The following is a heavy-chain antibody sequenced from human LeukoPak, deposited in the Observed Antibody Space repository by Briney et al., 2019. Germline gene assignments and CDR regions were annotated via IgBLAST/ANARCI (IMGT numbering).Heavy chain of an antibody. J-gene: IGHJ5*02. D-gene: IGHD5-24*01. CDR3: ARGGDGYNTPDWFDP. V-gene: IGHV1-2*06. CDR1: GYTFTGYY. Sequence: GASVKVSCKASGYTFTGYYMHWVRQAPGQGLEWMGRINPNNGGTNYAQKFQGRVTMTRDTSISTAYMELGRLRSDDTAVYYCARGGDGYNTPDWFDPWGQGTLVTVSS. CDR2: INPNNGGT.